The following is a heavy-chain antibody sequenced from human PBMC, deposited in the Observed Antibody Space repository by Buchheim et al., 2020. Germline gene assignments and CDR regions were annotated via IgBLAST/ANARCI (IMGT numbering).Heavy chain of an antibody. V-gene: IGHV4-59*12. D-gene: IGHD4-17*01. CDR2: VYYSGNT. J-gene: IGHJ5*01. CDR1: GGSISTYY. CDR3: ARDRLRNWFDS. Sequence: QVQLQESGPGLVKPSETLSLTCTVSGGSISTYYWNWIRQSPGKGLEWIGYVYYSGNTNYNPPLKSRVTMSVDTSKNTFSLQLRSVTAADTAVYYCARDRLRNWFDSWGQGTL.